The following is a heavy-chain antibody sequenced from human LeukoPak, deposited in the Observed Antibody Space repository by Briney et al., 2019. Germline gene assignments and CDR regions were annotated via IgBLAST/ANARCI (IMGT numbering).Heavy chain of an antibody. J-gene: IGHJ4*02. V-gene: IGHV3-23*01. CDR1: GITLSNYG. CDR3: AKRGVVIRVNS. CDR2: ISGSGGST. D-gene: IGHD3-10*01. Sequence: GGSLTLSCAVSGITLSNYGMSWVRQAPGKGLEWVAGISGSGGSTNYAGSVKGRFTISRDNPKNTLFLQMNSLRAEDTAVYFCAKRGVVIRVNSWGQGALVTVSS.